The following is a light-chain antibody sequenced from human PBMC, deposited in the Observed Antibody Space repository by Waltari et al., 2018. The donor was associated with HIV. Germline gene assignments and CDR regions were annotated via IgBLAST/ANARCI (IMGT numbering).Light chain of an antibody. CDR1: SSDVGSYTL. CDR3: SSYATAGTYVL. J-gene: IGLJ2*01. Sequence: QSALTQPASVSGSPGQSITLSCPGPSSDVGSYTLVSWYQQHPGKAPKLMISEVNKRPSGVSNRFSGSKSGNTASLTISGLQAEDEADYYCSSYATAGTYVLFGGGTKLTVL. CDR2: EVN. V-gene: IGLV2-23*02.